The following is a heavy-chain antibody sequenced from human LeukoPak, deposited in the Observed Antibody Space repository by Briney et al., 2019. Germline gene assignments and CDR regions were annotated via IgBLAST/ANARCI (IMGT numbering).Heavy chain of an antibody. J-gene: IGHJ4*02. Sequence: GGSLRLSCAASGFTFSSYSMNWVRQAPGKGLEWISYISPSSGTIYYANSVRGRFTISRDDAKNSLYLQMNSLRDEDTAVYYCARAQAGGKRYYDSGSSPNPHYWGQGTLVTVSS. CDR2: ISPSSGTI. CDR3: ARAQAGGKRYYDSGSSPNPHY. CDR1: GFTFSSYS. D-gene: IGHD3-10*01. V-gene: IGHV3-48*02.